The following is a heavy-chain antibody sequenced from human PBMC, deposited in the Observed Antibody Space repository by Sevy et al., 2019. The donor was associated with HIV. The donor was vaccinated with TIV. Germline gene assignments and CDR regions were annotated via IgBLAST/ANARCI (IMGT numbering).Heavy chain of an antibody. Sequence: GGSLRLSCAASGFTFSNAWMRWVRQAPGKGLEWVGRIKTKTDGGTTDYAAPVKGRFTISRDDSKNTLYLQMNSLKTEDTAVYYCATDWTVYGMDVWGQGTTVTVSS. CDR3: ATDWTVYGMDV. J-gene: IGHJ6*02. CDR2: IKTKTDGGTT. CDR1: GFTFSNAW. D-gene: IGHD2-21*02. V-gene: IGHV3-15*01.